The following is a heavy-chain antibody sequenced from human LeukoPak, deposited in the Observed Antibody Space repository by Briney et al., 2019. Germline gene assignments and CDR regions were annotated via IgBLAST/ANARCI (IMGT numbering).Heavy chain of an antibody. J-gene: IGHJ5*02. Sequence: PSETLSLTCTASGGSISSYYWSWIRQPAGKGLERIGRINTSGNTNYNPSLKSRVTMSVDTTKNQVSLKLSSVTAADTAVYYCAREKDYGDSRGLDPWGQGTLVTVSS. V-gene: IGHV4-4*07. D-gene: IGHD4-17*01. CDR2: INTSGNT. CDR3: AREKDYGDSRGLDP. CDR1: GGSISSYY.